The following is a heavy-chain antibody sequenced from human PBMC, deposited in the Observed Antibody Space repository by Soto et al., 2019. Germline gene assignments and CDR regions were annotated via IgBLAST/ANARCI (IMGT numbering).Heavy chain of an antibody. V-gene: IGHV4-34*01. CDR3: SNRAEYTNVYYRLDP. J-gene: IGHJ5*01. CDR1: GGSFSRHS. Sequence: SETLSLTCAVYGGSFSRHSWTWIRQSPGKGLESIGDINHIARVNYSPSLKRRVTISLDTSKHHFSMTLRAVTAADTALYYCSNRAEYTNVYYRLDPWGQGTLVTVSS. D-gene: IGHD3-10*01. CDR2: INHIARV.